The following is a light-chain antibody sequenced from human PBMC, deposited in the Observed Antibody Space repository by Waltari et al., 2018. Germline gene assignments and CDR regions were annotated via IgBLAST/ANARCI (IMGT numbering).Light chain of an antibody. J-gene: IGLJ2*01. CDR3: YSTDSSGDFRI. Sequence: SYELTQPPSVSVSPGQTARITCSGNALPKKYAYWYQQKSGQAPVLVLYADRKRPSGVPERVSCSSSRLMATLTISGAQVEDETDYYCYSTDSSGDFRIFGGGTKLTVL. V-gene: IGLV3-10*01. CDR2: ADR. CDR1: ALPKKY.